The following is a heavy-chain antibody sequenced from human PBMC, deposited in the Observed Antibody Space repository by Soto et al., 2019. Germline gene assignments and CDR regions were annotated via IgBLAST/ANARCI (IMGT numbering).Heavy chain of an antibody. CDR3: ARVPDCSSTSCYSPWFDP. CDR2: INAGNGNT. CDR1: GYTFTSYA. V-gene: IGHV1-3*01. D-gene: IGHD2-2*02. Sequence: ASVKVSCKASGYTFTSYAMHWVRQAPGQRLEWMGWINAGNGNTKYSQKFQGRVTITRDTSASTAYMELSSLRSEDTAVYYCARVPDCSSTSCYSPWFDPWGQGTMVTVSS. J-gene: IGHJ5*02.